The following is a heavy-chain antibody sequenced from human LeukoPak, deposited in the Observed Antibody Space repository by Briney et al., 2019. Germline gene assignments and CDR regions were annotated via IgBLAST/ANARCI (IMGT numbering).Heavy chain of an antibody. J-gene: IGHJ4*02. CDR1: GGTFSSYA. Sequence: SVKVSCKASGGTFSSYAISWVRQAPGQGLEWMGRIIPIFGTANYAQKLQGRVTMTTDTSTSTAYMELRSLGSDDTAVYYCARFWSGYYTFDYWGQGTLVTVSS. CDR3: ARFWSGYYTFDY. V-gene: IGHV1-69*05. D-gene: IGHD3-3*01. CDR2: IIPIFGTA.